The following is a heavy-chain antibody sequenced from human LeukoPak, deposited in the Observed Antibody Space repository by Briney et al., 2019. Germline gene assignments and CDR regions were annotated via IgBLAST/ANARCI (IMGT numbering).Heavy chain of an antibody. CDR3: AKDSHDFWSGYYAQTDAFDI. Sequence: PGGSLRLSCAASGFTFSSYAMSWVRQAPGKGLEWVSAISGSGGSTYYADSVKGRFTISRDNSKNTLYLQMNSLRAEDTAVYYCAKDSHDFWSGYYAQTDAFDIWGQGTMVTVSS. CDR2: ISGSGGST. V-gene: IGHV3-23*01. CDR1: GFTFSSYA. J-gene: IGHJ3*02. D-gene: IGHD3-3*01.